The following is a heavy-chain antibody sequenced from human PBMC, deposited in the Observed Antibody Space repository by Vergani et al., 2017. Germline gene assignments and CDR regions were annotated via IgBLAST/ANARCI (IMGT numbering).Heavy chain of an antibody. J-gene: IGHJ6*02. V-gene: IGHV1-2*02. CDR1: GYTFTGYY. CDR3: ARRGPDYYDSSGPAYGMDV. Sequence: QVQLVQSGAEVKKPGASVKVSCKASGYTFTGYYMHWVRQAPGQGLEWMGWINPNSGGTNYAQKFQGRVTITADESTSTAYMELSSLRSEDTAVYYCARRGPDYYDSSGPAYGMDVWGQGTTVTVSS. D-gene: IGHD3-22*01. CDR2: INPNSGGT.